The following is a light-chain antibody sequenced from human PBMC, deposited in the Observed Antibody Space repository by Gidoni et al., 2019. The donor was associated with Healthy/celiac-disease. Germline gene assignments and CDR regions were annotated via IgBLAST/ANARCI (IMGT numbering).Light chain of an antibody. V-gene: IGLV3-1*01. CDR2: QDS. J-gene: IGLJ2*01. CDR1: KLGDKY. Sequence: SYELTQPPSVSVSPGQPASITCSGDKLGDKYACWYQQKPGQSPVLFIYQDSKRPSGIPERFSGSNSGTTATLTISVTQAMDEADYYFQAWDSSTVVVFGGGTKLTVL. CDR3: QAWDSSTVVV.